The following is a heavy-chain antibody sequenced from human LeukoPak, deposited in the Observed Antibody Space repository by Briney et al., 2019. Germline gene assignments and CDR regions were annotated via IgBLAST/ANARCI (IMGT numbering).Heavy chain of an antibody. CDR1: GFTFSSYE. CDR2: ISSSGSAI. Sequence: GGSLRLSCAASGFTFSSYEMTWVRQAPGKGLEWISYISSSGSAIYYTDSVKGRFTISRDNAKNSLYLQMNSLRAEDTAVYYCARDYNFDYWGQGTLVTVAS. CDR3: ARDYNFDY. V-gene: IGHV3-48*03. J-gene: IGHJ4*02.